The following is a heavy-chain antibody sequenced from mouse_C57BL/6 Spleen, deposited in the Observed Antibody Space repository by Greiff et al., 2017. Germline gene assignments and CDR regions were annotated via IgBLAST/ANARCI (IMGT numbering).Heavy chain of an antibody. CDR3: ARRGLHKYAMDY. CDR2: ISSGGSYT. D-gene: IGHD2-1*01. V-gene: IGHV5-6*02. CDR1: GFTFSSYG. Sequence: EVKLVESGGDLVKPGGSLKLSCAASGFTFSSYGMYWVRQTPDKRLEWVATISSGGSYTYSPDSVKGRCTITRDEDKNTLYLQMSRLKSKDTDMDYCARRGLHKYAMDYWGQGTSVTVSS. J-gene: IGHJ4*01.